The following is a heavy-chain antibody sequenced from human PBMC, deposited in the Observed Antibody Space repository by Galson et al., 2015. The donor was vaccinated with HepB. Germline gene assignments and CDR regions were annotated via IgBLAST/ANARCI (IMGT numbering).Heavy chain of an antibody. V-gene: IGHV4-34*09. J-gene: IGHJ3*02. CDR2: INHSGST. Sequence: TLSLTCAVYGGSFSGYYWSWIRQPPGKGLEWIGEINHSGSTNYNPSLKSRVTISVDTSKNQFSLKLSSVTAADTAVYYCARDVVAATVAFDIWGQGTMVTVSS. CDR3: ARDVVAATVAFDI. CDR1: GGSFSGYY. D-gene: IGHD2-15*01.